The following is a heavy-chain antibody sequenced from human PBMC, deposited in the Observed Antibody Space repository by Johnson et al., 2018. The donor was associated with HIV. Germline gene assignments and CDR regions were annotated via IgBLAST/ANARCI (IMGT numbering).Heavy chain of an antibody. CDR3: AKGNGNPKSNYYDIPAGTLDAFDI. D-gene: IGHD3-22*01. CDR1: GFTVSSNY. V-gene: IGHV3-15*01. CDR2: IKSKTDGGTT. J-gene: IGHJ3*02. Sequence: VQLVESGGGVVQPGRSLRLSCAASGFTVSSNYMTWVRQAPGKGLEWVGRIKSKTDGGTTDYAAPVKGRFTISRDNSKNTLYLQMNSLRAEDTAVYYCAKGNGNPKSNYYDIPAGTLDAFDIWGQGTMVTVSS.